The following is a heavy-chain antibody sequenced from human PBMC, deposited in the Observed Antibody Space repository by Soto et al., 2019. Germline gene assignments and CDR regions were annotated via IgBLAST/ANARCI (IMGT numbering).Heavy chain of an antibody. Sequence: QVQLVQSGAEVKKPGSSVKVSCKVSGGAFISYAISWVRQAPGGGLEWMGGIIPVFGTAHYTQKFQGRVTITADASTSTDYMELSGLTSEDTALYYCARGRVTTYLTAFDSWGQGTLVTVSS. CDR2: IIPVFGTA. V-gene: IGHV1-69*01. D-gene: IGHD4-17*01. CDR1: GGAFISYA. CDR3: ARGRVTTYLTAFDS. J-gene: IGHJ4*02.